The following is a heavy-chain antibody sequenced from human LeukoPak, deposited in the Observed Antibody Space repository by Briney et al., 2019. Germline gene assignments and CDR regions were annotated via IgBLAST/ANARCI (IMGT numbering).Heavy chain of an antibody. D-gene: IGHD3-16*02. CDR3: ARENYDYVWGSYRYLDY. V-gene: IGHV3-48*01. Sequence: GGSLRLSCAASGFTFSTYAMNWVRQAPGKGLEWVSYISSGSTTIHYADSVKGRFTISRDNTRNSLFLQMNSLRAEDTAVYYCARENYDYVWGSYRYLDYWGQGTLVTVSS. J-gene: IGHJ4*02. CDR1: GFTFSTYA. CDR2: ISSGSTTI.